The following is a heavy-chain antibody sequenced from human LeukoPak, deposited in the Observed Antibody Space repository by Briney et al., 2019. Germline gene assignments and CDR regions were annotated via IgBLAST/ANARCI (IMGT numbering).Heavy chain of an antibody. Sequence: PGGSLRLSCTASGFTFSSYAMAWVRQAPGKGLEWVSYIRSSSSIIYYADSVKGRFTISRDNAKNSLYLQMNSLRAEDTAVYYCARDQDILTGYYSTPFDYWGQGTLVTVSS. D-gene: IGHD3-9*01. J-gene: IGHJ4*02. CDR2: IRSSSSII. CDR1: GFTFSSYA. V-gene: IGHV3-48*04. CDR3: ARDQDILTGYYSTPFDY.